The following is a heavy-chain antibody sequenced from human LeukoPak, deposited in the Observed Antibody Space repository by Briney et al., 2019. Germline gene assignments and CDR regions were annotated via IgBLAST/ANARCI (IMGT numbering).Heavy chain of an antibody. CDR3: AKLLPN. CDR1: GFTFSNRS. J-gene: IGHJ4*02. CDR2: IGASDGTT. V-gene: IGHV3-23*01. Sequence: GGSLRLSCAASGFTFSNRSMSWVRQAPGKGLEWVSTIGASDGTTYYADSVKGRFTISRDNSKNTLYLQMNSLRAEDTAIYYCAKLLPNWGQRTLVTVSS.